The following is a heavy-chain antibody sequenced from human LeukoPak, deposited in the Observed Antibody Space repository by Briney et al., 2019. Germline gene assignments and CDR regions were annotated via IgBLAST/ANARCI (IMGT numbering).Heavy chain of an antibody. CDR1: GFTFSDYT. CDR2: LSGSGGTT. CDR3: ARAMMVVTNLWGVYDY. V-gene: IGHV3-23*01. J-gene: IGHJ4*02. Sequence: PGGSLRLSCAASGFTFSDYTINWVRQAPGKGLEWVSGLSGSGGTTYYADSVKGRFTISRDNSKNTPYLQMDSLRAEDTAVYFCARAMMVVTNLWGVYDYWGQGTLVTVSS. D-gene: IGHD3-22*01.